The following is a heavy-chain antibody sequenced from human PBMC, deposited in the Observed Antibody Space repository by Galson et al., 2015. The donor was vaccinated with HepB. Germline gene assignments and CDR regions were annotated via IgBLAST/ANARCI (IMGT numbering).Heavy chain of an antibody. J-gene: IGHJ3*02. Sequence: SLRLSCAASGFTFSSYAMHWVRQAPGKGLEWVAVISYDGSNKYYADSVKGRFTISRDNSKNTLYLQMNSLRAEDTAVYYCARDLNAGIVVPALGHDAFDIWGQGTMVTVSS. V-gene: IGHV3-30*04. CDR3: ARDLNAGIVVPALGHDAFDI. CDR2: ISYDGSNK. D-gene: IGHD3-22*01. CDR1: GFTFSSYA.